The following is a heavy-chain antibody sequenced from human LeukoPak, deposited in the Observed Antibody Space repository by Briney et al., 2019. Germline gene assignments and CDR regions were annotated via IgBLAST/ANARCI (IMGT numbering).Heavy chain of an antibody. V-gene: IGHV1-69*04. CDR2: IIPIFGIA. J-gene: IGHJ6*02. CDR1: GGTFSSYA. Sequence: ASVKVSCKASGGTFSSYAISWVRQAPGQGLEWMGRIIPIFGIANYAQKFQGRVTITADKSTSTAYMELSSLRSEDTAVYYCARDQKGWPHYYGKDVWGQGTTVTVSS. D-gene: IGHD2-15*01. CDR3: ARDQKGWPHYYGKDV.